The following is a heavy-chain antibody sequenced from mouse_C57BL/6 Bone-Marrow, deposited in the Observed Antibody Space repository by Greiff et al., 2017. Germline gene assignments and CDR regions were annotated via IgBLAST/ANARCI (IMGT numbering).Heavy chain of an antibody. V-gene: IGHV5-6*01. Sequence: EVKLVESGGDLVKPGGSLTLSCAASGFTFSSYGMSWVRQTPDKRLEWVATISSGGSYTYYPDSVKGRFTISRDNAKYTLYLQMSSLKSEVTAMYYCARQHYLDYWGQGTTLTVSS. CDR2: ISSGGSYT. J-gene: IGHJ2*01. CDR3: ARQHYLDY. CDR1: GFTFSSYG.